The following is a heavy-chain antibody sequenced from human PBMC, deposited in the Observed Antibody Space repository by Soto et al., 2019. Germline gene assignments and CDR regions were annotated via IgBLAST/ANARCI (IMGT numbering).Heavy chain of an antibody. CDR1: GYTFTSYG. CDR2: ISAYNGNT. J-gene: IGHJ6*02. CDR3: ASVSSVLPGDYYYYGMDV. Sequence: QVQLVQSGAEVKKPGASVKVSCKASGYTFTSYGISWVRQAPGQGLEWMGWISAYNGNTNYAQKLQGRVTMTTDTSTSTAYMERRSLRSDDTAVYDGASVSSVLPGDYYYYGMDVWGQGTTVTVSS. D-gene: IGHD6-19*01. V-gene: IGHV1-18*01.